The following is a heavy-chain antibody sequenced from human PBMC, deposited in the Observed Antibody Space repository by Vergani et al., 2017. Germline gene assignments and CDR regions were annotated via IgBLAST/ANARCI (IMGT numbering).Heavy chain of an antibody. CDR2: IYHSGST. Sequence: QLQLQESGSGLLKPSQTLSLTCAVSGGSLISGGSSWSWIRQPPGKGLEWLGYIYHSGSTYYNPTLKSRVTISVARSKNQFSLKLSSVTAADTAVYYCARGAPGEGSSTSCYTSWFDPWGQGTLVTVSS. CDR1: GGSLISGGSS. CDR3: ARGAPGEGSSTSCYTSWFDP. V-gene: IGHV4-30-2*01. D-gene: IGHD2-2*02. J-gene: IGHJ5*02.